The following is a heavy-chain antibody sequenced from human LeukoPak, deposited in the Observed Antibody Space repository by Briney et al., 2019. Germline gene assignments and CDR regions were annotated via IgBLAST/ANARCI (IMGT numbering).Heavy chain of an antibody. V-gene: IGHV4-59*01. Sequence: SETLSLTCSVSGVSISSYYWSWIRQPPGKGLEWIGYVYYAGSTNYNPSLKSRVTISVDTSKNQFSLKLSSVTAADTAVYYCARVLKDYYDSSGYYDWYFDLWGRGTLVTVSS. CDR3: ARVLKDYYDSSGYYDWYFDL. D-gene: IGHD3-22*01. CDR1: GVSISSYY. J-gene: IGHJ2*01. CDR2: VYYAGST.